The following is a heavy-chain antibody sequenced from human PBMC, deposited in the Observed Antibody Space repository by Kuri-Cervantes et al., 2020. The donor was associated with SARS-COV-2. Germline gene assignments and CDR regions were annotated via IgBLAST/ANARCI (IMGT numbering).Heavy chain of an antibody. D-gene: IGHD2-2*02. CDR2: INHSGST. Sequence: GSLRLSCTVSGGSISSSSYYWSWIRQPPGKGLEWIGEINHSGSTNYNPSLKSRVTISVDTSKNQFSLKLSSVTAADTAVYYCARARGLRIVVVPAAIGAAYNWFDPWGQGTLVTVSS. V-gene: IGHV4-39*07. J-gene: IGHJ5*02. CDR3: ARARGLRIVVVPAAIGAAYNWFDP. CDR1: GGSISSSSYY.